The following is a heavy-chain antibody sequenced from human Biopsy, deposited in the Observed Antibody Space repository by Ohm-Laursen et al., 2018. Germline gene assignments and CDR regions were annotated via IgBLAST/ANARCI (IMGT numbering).Heavy chain of an antibody. CDR1: GGSLSSGSYF. V-gene: IGHV4-31*02. J-gene: IGHJ4*02. CDR3: ARDWSSGRYLEY. CDR2: IHNSGNT. D-gene: IGHD3-10*01. Sequence: PSETLSLTWTVSGGSLSSGSYFWTWIRQHPEKGLEWIGYIHNSGNTYYNPSLKSRVMISIDVSKDQFSLKLSSVTAADTAVYYCARDWSSGRYLEYWGQGSQVTVSS.